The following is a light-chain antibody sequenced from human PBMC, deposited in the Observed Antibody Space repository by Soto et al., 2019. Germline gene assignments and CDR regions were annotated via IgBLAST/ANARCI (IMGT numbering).Light chain of an antibody. CDR1: QSVNSRY. CDR2: GAS. V-gene: IGKV3-20*01. Sequence: EIVLTQSPGTLSLSPGERATLSCRASQSVNSRYLAWYQQKPGQAPRLVIYGASDRATGIPDRFSGSGSGTDLTLTISILEPEDLEVYYCQLDDDSPHVPFGGGTKVEIK. J-gene: IGKJ4*01. CDR3: QLDDDSPHVP.